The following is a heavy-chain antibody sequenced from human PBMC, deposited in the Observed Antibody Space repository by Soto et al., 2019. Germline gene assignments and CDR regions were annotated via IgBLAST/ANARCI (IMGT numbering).Heavy chain of an antibody. CDR3: ARVMGNYAAYFDY. Sequence: SLKRGVGDGSRCSGGSSRSRIRQPPGKGLEWIGYIYHSGSTYYNPSLKSRVTISVDRSKNQFSLKLSSVTAADTAVYYCARVMGNYAAYFDYWGQGTLVTVSS. J-gene: IGHJ4*02. CDR2: IYHSGST. D-gene: IGHD1-7*01. CDR1: DGSRCSGGSS. V-gene: IGHV4-30-2*01.